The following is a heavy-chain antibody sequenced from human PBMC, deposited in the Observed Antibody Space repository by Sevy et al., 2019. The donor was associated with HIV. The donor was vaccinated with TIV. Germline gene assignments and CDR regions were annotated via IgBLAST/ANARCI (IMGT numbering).Heavy chain of an antibody. CDR3: ARESIAVAGIGYYFDY. V-gene: IGHV3-33*01. CDR1: GFTYSSYG. CDR2: IWYDGTNK. J-gene: IGHJ4*02. D-gene: IGHD6-19*01. Sequence: GGSLRLSCAASGFTYSSYGMHWVRQAPGKGLEWVAVIWYDGTNKEHADSVKGRFTISRDNSKNTLYLQVNSLRAEDTAVYYCARESIAVAGIGYYFDYWGQGTLVTVSS.